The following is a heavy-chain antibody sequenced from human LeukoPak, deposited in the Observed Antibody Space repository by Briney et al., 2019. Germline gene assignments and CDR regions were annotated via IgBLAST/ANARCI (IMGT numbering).Heavy chain of an antibody. V-gene: IGHV1-69*13. CDR2: IISIFGTA. D-gene: IGHD3-10*01. CDR3: AGHFYGSGSYLAY. Sequence: SVKVSYKASGYTFTVYYMHWVRQAPGQGLEWMGGIISIFGTANYAQKFQGRVTITADESTSTAYMELSSLRSEDTAVYYCAGHFYGSGSYLAYWGQGTLVTVSS. J-gene: IGHJ4*02. CDR1: GYTFTVYY.